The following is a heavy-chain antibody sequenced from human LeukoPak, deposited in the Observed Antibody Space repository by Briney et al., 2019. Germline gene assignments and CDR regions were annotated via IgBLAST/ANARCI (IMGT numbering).Heavy chain of an antibody. D-gene: IGHD6-13*01. J-gene: IGHJ1*01. CDR2: ISSSSSYI. V-gene: IGHV3-21*04. Sequence: PGGSLRLSCAASGFTLSSYSMNWVRQAPGKGLEWVSSISSSSSYIYYADSVKGRFTISRDNAKNSLYLQMNSLRAEDTALYYCAKDTIAAAGGPVFQHWGQGTLVTVSS. CDR1: GFTLSSYS. CDR3: AKDTIAAAGGPVFQH.